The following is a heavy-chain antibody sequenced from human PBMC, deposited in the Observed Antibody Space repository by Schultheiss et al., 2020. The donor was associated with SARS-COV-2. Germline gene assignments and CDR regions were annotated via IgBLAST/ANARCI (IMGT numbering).Heavy chain of an antibody. D-gene: IGHD6-19*01. J-gene: IGHJ5*02. CDR3: ARDRGRRREYSSGWGGFDP. Sequence: SETLSLTCTVSGGSVSSGDYYWSWIRQPAGKGLEWIGRIYTSGSTNYNPSLKSRVTISVDTSKNQFSLKLSSVTAADTAVYYCARDRGRRREYSSGWGGFDPWGQGTLVTVSS. CDR1: GGSVSSGDYY. V-gene: IGHV4-61*02. CDR2: IYTSGST.